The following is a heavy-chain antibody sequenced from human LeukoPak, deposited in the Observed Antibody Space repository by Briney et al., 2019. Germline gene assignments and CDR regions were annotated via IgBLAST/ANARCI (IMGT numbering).Heavy chain of an antibody. CDR3: ARRSSGWYVDAFDI. V-gene: IGHV1-46*01. J-gene: IGHJ3*02. CDR2: INPSGGSA. CDR1: GYTFTSYY. Sequence: GASVKVSCKASGYTFTSYYMHWVRQAPGQGLEWMGIINPSGGSASYAQKFQGRVTVTRDMSTSTVYMELSSLRSEDTAVYYCARRSSGWYVDAFDIWGQGTMVTVSS. D-gene: IGHD6-19*01.